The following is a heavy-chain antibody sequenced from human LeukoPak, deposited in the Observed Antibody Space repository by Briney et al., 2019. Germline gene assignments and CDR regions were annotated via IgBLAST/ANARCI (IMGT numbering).Heavy chain of an antibody. CDR2: ISYDGSNK. J-gene: IGHJ4*02. V-gene: IGHV3-30*18. CDR1: GFTFSSYG. D-gene: IGHD6-19*01. CDR3: AKAGGSGWYPDFDY. Sequence: GRSLRLSCAASGFTFSSYGMHWVRQAPGKGLEGVAVISYDGSNKYYADSVKGRFTISRDNSKNTLYLQMNSLRAEDTAVYYCAKAGGSGWYPDFDYWGQGTLVTVSS.